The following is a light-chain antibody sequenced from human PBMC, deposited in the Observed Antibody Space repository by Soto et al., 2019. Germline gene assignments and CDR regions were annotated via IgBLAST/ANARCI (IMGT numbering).Light chain of an antibody. CDR2: AAS. CDR3: LQANTFPIT. Sequence: DIQLTQSPSFLSASVVDRVTIIYLASQGISNYLAWYQQKPGKAPKLLIYAASSLQSGVPSRFSGSGSGTYFTLTISSLQPEDFAPYYCLQANTFPITFGQGTRLEI. V-gene: IGKV1-9*01. J-gene: IGKJ5*01. CDR1: QGISNY.